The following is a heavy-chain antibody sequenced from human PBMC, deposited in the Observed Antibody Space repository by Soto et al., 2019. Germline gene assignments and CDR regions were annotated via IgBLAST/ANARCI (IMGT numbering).Heavy chain of an antibody. CDR3: ARVLISAYYVDL. Sequence: QVQLQESGPGLVKPSQTLSLTCTVSGGSISSGGYYWSWILQHPGKGLELFAYIFHSGNSYYNPSLKSRLSISADTSKNQFSLKLSSVTAADTAVYYCARVLISAYYVDLWGQGTQVTVSS. CDR1: GGSISSGGYY. J-gene: IGHJ5*02. V-gene: IGHV4-31*03. CDR2: IFHSGNS. D-gene: IGHD3-22*01.